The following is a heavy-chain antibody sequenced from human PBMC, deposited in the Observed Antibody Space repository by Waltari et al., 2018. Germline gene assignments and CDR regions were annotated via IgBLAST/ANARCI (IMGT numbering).Heavy chain of an antibody. Sequence: QVQLVQSGSELKKPGASVKISCKASGYIFTSYAITWLRQAPGKGPELMVWITTNTGNPTYAQGFRGRFVFSLDTSVNTAYLEINSLKTEDTAIYYCAREVVPSRTIVVNWFDPWGQGTQVTVSS. CDR3: AREVVPSRTIVVNWFDP. J-gene: IGHJ5*02. D-gene: IGHD2-2*01. CDR2: ITTNTGNP. CDR1: GYIFTSYA. V-gene: IGHV7-4-1*02.